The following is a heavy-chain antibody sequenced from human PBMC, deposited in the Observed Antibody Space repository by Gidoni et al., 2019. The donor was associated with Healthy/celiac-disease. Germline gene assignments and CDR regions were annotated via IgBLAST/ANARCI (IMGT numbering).Heavy chain of an antibody. CDR3: ARSYGSGTGATDY. CDR1: GGSFSGYY. Sequence: QVQLQQWGAGLLKSSETLSLTCAVYGGSFSGYYWSWIRQPPGKGLEWIGEINHSGSTNYNPSLKSRVTISVDTSKNQFSLKLSSVTAADTAVYYCARSYGSGTGATDYWGQGTLVTVSS. J-gene: IGHJ4*02. D-gene: IGHD3-10*01. CDR2: INHSGST. V-gene: IGHV4-34*01.